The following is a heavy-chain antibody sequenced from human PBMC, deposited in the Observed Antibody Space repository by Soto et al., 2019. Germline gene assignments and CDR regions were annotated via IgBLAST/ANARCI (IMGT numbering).Heavy chain of an antibody. J-gene: IGHJ6*03. CDR1: GYTFTSYG. CDR2: ISAYNGNT. CDR3: ARDPATSIRIYYYYYYMDV. Sequence: GASVKVSCKASGYTFTSYGISWVRQAPGQGLEWMGWISAYNGNTNYAQKLQGRVTMTTDTSTSTAYMELRSLRSDDTAVYYCARDPATSIRIYYYYYYMDVWGKGTTVTVS. D-gene: IGHD2-15*01. V-gene: IGHV1-18*01.